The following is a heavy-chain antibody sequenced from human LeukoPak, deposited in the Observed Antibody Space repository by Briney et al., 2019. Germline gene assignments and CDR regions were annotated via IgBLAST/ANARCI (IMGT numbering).Heavy chain of an antibody. CDR3: ARASSSWAPNWFDP. CDR2: IYTSGST. V-gene: IGHV4-4*07. J-gene: IGHJ5*02. Sequence: SETLSLTCTVSGGSISSYYWSWIRQPAGKGLEWIGRIYTSGSTNYNPSLKSRVTMSVDTSKNQFSLKLSSVTAAGTAVYYCARASSSWAPNWFDPWGQGTLVTVSS. CDR1: GGSISSYY. D-gene: IGHD6-13*01.